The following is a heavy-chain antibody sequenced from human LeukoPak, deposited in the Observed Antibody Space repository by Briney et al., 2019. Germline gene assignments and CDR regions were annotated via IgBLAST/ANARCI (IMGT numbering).Heavy chain of an antibody. J-gene: IGHJ3*02. CDR1: GFTFSSYA. D-gene: IGHD3-22*01. CDR2: ISGSGGST. Sequence: GGSLRLSCAASGFTFSSYAMSWVRQAPGKGLEWVSAISGSGGSTYYADSVKGRFTISRDNAKNSLYLQMNSLRVEDTALYYCANFRPYDSSGYSLNAFDIWGQGTMVTVSS. CDR3: ANFRPYDSSGYSLNAFDI. V-gene: IGHV3-23*01.